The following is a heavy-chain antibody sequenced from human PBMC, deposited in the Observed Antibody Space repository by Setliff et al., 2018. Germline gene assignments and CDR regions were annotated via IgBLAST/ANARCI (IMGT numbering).Heavy chain of an antibody. Sequence: GESLKISCKGSGYSFSNFWIGWVRQMPGKGLEWMGIIYPGDSHTRYSPSFQGQVTMSADKSINTAYLQWSSLKASDTAIYYCVRVRSGYDVDYWGQGTLVTVSS. V-gene: IGHV5-51*01. CDR1: GYSFSNFW. CDR3: VRVRSGYDVDY. D-gene: IGHD5-12*01. CDR2: IYPGDSHT. J-gene: IGHJ4*02.